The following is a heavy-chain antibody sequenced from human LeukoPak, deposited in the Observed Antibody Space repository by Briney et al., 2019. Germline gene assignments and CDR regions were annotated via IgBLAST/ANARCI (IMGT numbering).Heavy chain of an antibody. V-gene: IGHV4-61*01. J-gene: IGHJ4*02. CDR2: IYYSGST. CDR1: GGSVSSGSYY. CDR3: ARVRMTALFDY. D-gene: IGHD4-17*01. Sequence: SETLSLTCTVSGGSVSSGSYYRSWIRQPPGKGLEWIGYIYYSGSTNYNPSLKSRVTISVDTSKTQFSLKLSSVTAAGTAVYYCARVRMTALFDYWGQGTLVTVSS.